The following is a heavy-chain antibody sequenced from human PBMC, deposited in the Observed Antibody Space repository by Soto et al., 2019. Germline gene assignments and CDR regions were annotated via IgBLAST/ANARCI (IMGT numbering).Heavy chain of an antibody. Sequence: PGGSLRLSCVASGFNFDDSAMNWVRQVPGKGLEWVSGITWNSGHILYADSVKGRFTISRDNAKKSLYLELNSLRPEDTALYYCAKGRSSMIVVVMDYWGQGTTVTVSS. V-gene: IGHV3-9*01. CDR2: ITWNSGHI. J-gene: IGHJ4*02. CDR1: GFNFDDSA. CDR3: AKGRSSMIVVVMDY. D-gene: IGHD3-22*01.